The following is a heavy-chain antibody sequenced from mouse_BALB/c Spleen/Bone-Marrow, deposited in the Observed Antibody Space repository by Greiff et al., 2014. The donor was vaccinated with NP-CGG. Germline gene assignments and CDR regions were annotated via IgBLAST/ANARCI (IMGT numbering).Heavy chain of an antibody. D-gene: IGHD2-3*01. CDR1: GYAFSSSW. CDR2: IYPGDGDI. J-gene: IGHJ4*01. V-gene: IGHV1-82*01. CDR3: ARSDGYRVMDY. Sequence: VQLQQSGPELVKPGASVKISCKASGYAFSSSWVNWAKQRPGQGLEWIGRIYPGDGDINYNGKFKGKATLTADKSSSTAYMQLSSLTSVDSAVYFCARSDGYRVMDYWGQGTSVTVSS.